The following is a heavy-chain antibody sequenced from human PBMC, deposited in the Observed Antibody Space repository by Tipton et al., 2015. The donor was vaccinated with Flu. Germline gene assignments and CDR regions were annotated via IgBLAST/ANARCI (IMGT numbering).Heavy chain of an antibody. CDR1: GGSISTGGYY. D-gene: IGHD4-17*01. J-gene: IGHJ4*02. V-gene: IGHV4-31*03. CDR3: ARRGYGDYAPIDY. CDR2: TSYSGST. Sequence: TLSLTCTVSGGSISTGGYYWIWIRQHPGKGLEWIANTSYSGSTFYNPPLKSRVTTSLDTSKNQFSLKVSSVTAADTAVYYCARRGYGDYAPIDYWGQGTLVTVSS.